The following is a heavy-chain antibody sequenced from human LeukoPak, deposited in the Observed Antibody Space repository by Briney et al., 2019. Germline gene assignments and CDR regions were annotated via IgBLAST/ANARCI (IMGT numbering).Heavy chain of an antibody. CDR3: ARSEPGGMFDY. J-gene: IGHJ4*02. CDR1: GFTFSSYA. Sequence: PGGSLRLSCAASGFTFSSYAMHWVRQAPGKGLEWVAVISYDGTNKYYADSVKGRFTISRDNSKNTLYLQMNSLRAEDTAVYYCARSEPGGMFDYWGQGTLVTVSS. CDR2: ISYDGTNK. D-gene: IGHD6-13*01. V-gene: IGHV3-30*04.